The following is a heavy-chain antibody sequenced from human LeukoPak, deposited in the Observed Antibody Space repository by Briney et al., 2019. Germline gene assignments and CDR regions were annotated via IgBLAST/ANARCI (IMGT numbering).Heavy chain of an antibody. CDR1: GGSISSYY. Sequence: SETLSLTCTVSGGSISSYYWSWIRQPPGKGLEWIGYIYYSGSTNYNPSLKSRVTISVDTSKNQFSLKLSSVTAADTAMYYCARRAYSSGWYYFDYWGQGTQVTVSS. CDR2: IYYSGST. J-gene: IGHJ4*02. V-gene: IGHV4-59*01. CDR3: ARRAYSSGWYYFDY. D-gene: IGHD6-19*01.